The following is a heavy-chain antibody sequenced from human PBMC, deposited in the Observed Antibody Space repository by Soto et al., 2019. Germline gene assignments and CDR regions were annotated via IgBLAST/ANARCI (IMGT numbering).Heavy chain of an antibody. J-gene: IGHJ5*02. Sequence: PSVTLSLTCPVSDASISGFYWSWIRKSAGKGLEWIGRIYATGTTDYNPSLKSRVMMSVDTSKKQFSLKLRSVTAADTAVYYCVRDGTKTLRDWFDPWGQGISVTVSS. D-gene: IGHD1-1*01. CDR2: IYATGTT. CDR1: DASISGFY. CDR3: VRDGTKTLRDWFDP. V-gene: IGHV4-4*07.